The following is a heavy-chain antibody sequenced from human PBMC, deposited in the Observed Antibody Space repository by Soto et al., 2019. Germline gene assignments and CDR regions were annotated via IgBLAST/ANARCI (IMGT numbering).Heavy chain of an antibody. Sequence: QVQLVQSGAEVKKPGASVKVSCKASGYTFTTYPIHWVRQAPGQGLEWMGWINPGNGDRDYLQKFQGRVTVTRDTSASTAYMELSSLTSEDTAVYYCVRKDYYRSGIYYFDYWGPGTLVTVSS. CDR2: INPGNGDR. CDR1: GYTFTTYP. CDR3: VRKDYYRSGIYYFDY. D-gene: IGHD3-10*01. V-gene: IGHV1-3*01. J-gene: IGHJ4*02.